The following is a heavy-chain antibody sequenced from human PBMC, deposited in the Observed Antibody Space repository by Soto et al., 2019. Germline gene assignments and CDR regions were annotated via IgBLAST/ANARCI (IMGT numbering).Heavy chain of an antibody. D-gene: IGHD1-26*01. CDR2: INAGNGNT. CDR1: GYTFTSYA. J-gene: IGHJ4*02. V-gene: IGHV1-3*01. Sequence: QVQLVQSGAEVKKPGASVKVSCKASGYTFTSYAMHWVRQAPGQRLEWVGWINAGNGNTKYSQKFPGRVTITRDTSASTAYMELSSLRSEDTAVYYCARTLVGATPADYWGQGTMVTVSS. CDR3: ARTLVGATPADY.